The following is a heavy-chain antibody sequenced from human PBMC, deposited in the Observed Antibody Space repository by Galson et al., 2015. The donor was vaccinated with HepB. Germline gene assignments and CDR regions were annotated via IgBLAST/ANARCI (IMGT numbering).Heavy chain of an antibody. V-gene: IGHV3-15*07. D-gene: IGHD3-10*01. CDR2: ILTNTDSGTT. CDR3: TTVRADGG. CDR1: GFTFNNAW. Sequence: SLRLSCAASGFTFNNAWINWARQAPGKGLEWVGRILTNTDSGTTAYAAPVKGRFTISTDHSKGTMYLQMNSLNTEDTAVYYCTTVRADGGWGQGTLVAVSS. J-gene: IGHJ4*02.